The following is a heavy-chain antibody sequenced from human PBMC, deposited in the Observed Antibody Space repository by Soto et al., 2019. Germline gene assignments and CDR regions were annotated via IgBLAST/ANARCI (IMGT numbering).Heavy chain of an antibody. CDR1: GFTFSSYV. CDR2: ISGGSETI. D-gene: IGHD6-6*01. J-gene: IGHJ6*02. CDR3: AKGSSSSGRYSGHYYYGMDV. V-gene: IGHV3-23*01. Sequence: HPGGSQRLSCAASGFTFSSYVMTWVRQAPGKGLEWVSVISGGSETIFYADSVKGRFTISRDNSKNTVYLQMTTLRAEDTAVYYCAKGSSSSGRYSGHYYYGMDVWGQGTTVTVSS.